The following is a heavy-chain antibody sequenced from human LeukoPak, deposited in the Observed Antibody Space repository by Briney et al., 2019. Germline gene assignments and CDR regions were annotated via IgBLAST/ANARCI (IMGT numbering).Heavy chain of an antibody. J-gene: IGHJ4*02. Sequence: SETLSLTCTVSDYSISSGYYWGWIRQPPGKGLEWTGSIFQSGHTYYSPSLKSRVTISVDTSNNRFSLSLSAVTAADTAIYYCARGGSTWYQDYWGQGTLVTVSS. V-gene: IGHV4-38-2*02. CDR2: IFQSGHT. CDR1: DYSISSGYY. D-gene: IGHD6-13*01. CDR3: ARGGSTWYQDY.